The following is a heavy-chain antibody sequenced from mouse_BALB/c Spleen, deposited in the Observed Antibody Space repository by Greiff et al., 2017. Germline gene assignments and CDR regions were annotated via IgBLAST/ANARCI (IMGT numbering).Heavy chain of an antibody. D-gene: IGHD2-10*02. CDR2: INPSNGGT. Sequence: QVQLQQPGAELVKPGASVKLSCKASGYTFTSYYMYWVKQRPGQGLEWIGGINPSNGGTNFNEKFKSKATLTVDKSSSTAYMQLSSLTSEDSAVYYCTRRGVYLYGNYGGICFDYWGQGTTLTVSS. CDR1: GYTFTSYY. CDR3: TRRGVYLYGNYGGICFDY. V-gene: IGHV1S81*02. J-gene: IGHJ2*01.